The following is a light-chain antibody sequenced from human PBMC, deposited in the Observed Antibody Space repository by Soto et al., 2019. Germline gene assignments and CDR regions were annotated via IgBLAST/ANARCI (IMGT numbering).Light chain of an antibody. V-gene: IGLV2-14*01. CDR2: EVS. J-gene: IGLJ2*01. Sequence: QSALTQPASVSGSPGQSITIPCTGTSSDVGAYNYVSWYQQHPGKAPKLMIYEVSNRPSGVSNRFSGSKSGNTASLTISGLQAGDEADYYCSSYTSSTFVIFGGGTKVTVL. CDR1: SSDVGAYNY. CDR3: SSYTSSTFVI.